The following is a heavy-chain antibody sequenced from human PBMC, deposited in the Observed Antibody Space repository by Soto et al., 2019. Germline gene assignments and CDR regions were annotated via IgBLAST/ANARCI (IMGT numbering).Heavy chain of an antibody. D-gene: IGHD3-9*01. J-gene: IGHJ4*02. V-gene: IGHV3-23*01. Sequence: DVQLLESGGHLIQPGESLRLSCAASGFSFSGYTMNWVRQAQGKGLEWVSGINGGGGTTYYAGSVKGRFTISRDDSKNILYLQMNSPRADDTAIYYCAKDHHPDGIWTFDYWGRGSLVTVSS. CDR3: AKDHHPDGIWTFDY. CDR1: GFSFSGYT. CDR2: INGGGGTT.